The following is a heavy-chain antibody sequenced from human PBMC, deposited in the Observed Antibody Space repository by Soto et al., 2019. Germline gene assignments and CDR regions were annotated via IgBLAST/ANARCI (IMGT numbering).Heavy chain of an antibody. Sequence: PGESLKISCKGSGYSFTSYWIGWVRQMPWKGLEWMGIIYPGDSDTRYSPSFQGQVTISADKSISTAYLQWSSLKASDTAMYYCARRNTAMGYYYYGMDVWGQGTTVTVSS. V-gene: IGHV5-51*01. J-gene: IGHJ6*02. D-gene: IGHD5-18*01. CDR1: GYSFTSYW. CDR2: IYPGDSDT. CDR3: ARRNTAMGYYYYGMDV.